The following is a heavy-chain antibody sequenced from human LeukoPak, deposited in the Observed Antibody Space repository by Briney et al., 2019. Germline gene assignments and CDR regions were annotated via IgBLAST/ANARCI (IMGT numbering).Heavy chain of an antibody. D-gene: IGHD3-22*01. Sequence: SETLSLTCTVSSGSISTYYWSWIRQPPGKGLEWMGYIFYSGSTTYNPSLSSRLTISVDTSKNQFSLELSSVTAADTAVYYCARQGTSGSYLTGLDVWGQGTTVTVSS. CDR1: SGSISTYY. V-gene: IGHV4-59*08. J-gene: IGHJ6*02. CDR3: ARQGTSGSYLTGLDV. CDR2: IFYSGST.